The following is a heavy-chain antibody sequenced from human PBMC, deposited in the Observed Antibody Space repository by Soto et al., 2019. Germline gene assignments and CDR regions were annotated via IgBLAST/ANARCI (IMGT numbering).Heavy chain of an antibody. V-gene: IGHV1-3*01. CDR1: GYTFTSYP. Sequence: ASVKVSCKASGYTFTSYPMHWVRQAPGQGLEWMGWINAGNGDTKYSQKFQGRVTITRDTSKNTLYLQMNSLRAEDTAVYYCAKALVGATPLYYFDYWGQGTLVTVSS. CDR3: AKALVGATPLYYFDY. J-gene: IGHJ4*02. D-gene: IGHD1-26*01. CDR2: INAGNGDT.